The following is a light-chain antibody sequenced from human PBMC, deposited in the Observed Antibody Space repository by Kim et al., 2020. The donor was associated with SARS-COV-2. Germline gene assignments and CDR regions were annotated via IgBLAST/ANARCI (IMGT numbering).Light chain of an antibody. CDR3: QAWDSSRVV. Sequence: VSPGQTASIACSGDKLGDKYACWYQQKPGQSPVLGIYQDSKRPSGIPERFSGSNSGNTATLTISGTQAMDEADYYCQAWDSSRVVFGGGTQLTVL. J-gene: IGLJ2*01. CDR2: QDS. V-gene: IGLV3-1*01. CDR1: KLGDKY.